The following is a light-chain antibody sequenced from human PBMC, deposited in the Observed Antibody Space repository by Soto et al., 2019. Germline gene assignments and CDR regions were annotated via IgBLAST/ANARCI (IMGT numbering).Light chain of an antibody. CDR1: QSVRSSY. Sequence: EIVLTQSPGTLSLSPGERATLSCRASQSVRSSYLAWYQQKPGQAPRLLIYGASSRATGIPDSFSGSGSGTDFTLTISRLEPEDFAVYYCQQYGSSPYSFGQGTKLEI. CDR3: QQYGSSPYS. J-gene: IGKJ2*03. CDR2: GAS. V-gene: IGKV3-20*01.